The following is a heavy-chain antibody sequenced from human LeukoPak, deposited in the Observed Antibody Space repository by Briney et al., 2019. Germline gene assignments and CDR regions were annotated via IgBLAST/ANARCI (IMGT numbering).Heavy chain of an antibody. CDR3: ATSQTTSGRYGNAFDI. D-gene: IGHD6-19*01. V-gene: IGHV3-7*01. CDR1: GFTFSSYW. Sequence: GGSLRLSCAASGFTFSSYWMSWVRQAPGKGLEWVANIKQDGSEKYYVDSVKGRFTISRDNAKNSLYLQMNSLRAEDKAVYYCATSQTTSGRYGNAFDIWGQGTVVTVST. J-gene: IGHJ3*02. CDR2: IKQDGSEK.